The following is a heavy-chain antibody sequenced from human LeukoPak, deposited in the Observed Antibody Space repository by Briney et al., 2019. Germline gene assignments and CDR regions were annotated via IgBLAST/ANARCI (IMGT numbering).Heavy chain of an antibody. Sequence: SVKVSCKASGGTFSSYAISWVRQAPGQGLEWMGGIIPIFGTANYAQKFQGRVTITADESTSTAYMELSSLRSEDTAVYYCATLYGSVYYYYYGMDVWGQGTTVTVSS. CDR3: ATLYGSVYYYYYGMDV. D-gene: IGHD3-10*01. V-gene: IGHV1-69*13. CDR1: GGTFSSYA. CDR2: IIPIFGTA. J-gene: IGHJ6*02.